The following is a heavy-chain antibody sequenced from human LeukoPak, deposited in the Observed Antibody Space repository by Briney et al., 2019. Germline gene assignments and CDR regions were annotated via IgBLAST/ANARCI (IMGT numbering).Heavy chain of an antibody. J-gene: IGHJ4*02. V-gene: IGHV4-61*02. D-gene: IGHD2-8*01. CDR1: GGSISSKSYY. Sequence: PSQTLSLTCTVSGGSISSKSYYWSWIRQPAGKGLEWIGRIYASGGTDYNPSLKSRVTISRDTSKNEFSLILSSVTAADTAVYFCARDSPPAYCTSGSCYFDSWGQGTLVTVSS. CDR2: IYASGGT. CDR3: ARDSPPAYCTSGSCYFDS.